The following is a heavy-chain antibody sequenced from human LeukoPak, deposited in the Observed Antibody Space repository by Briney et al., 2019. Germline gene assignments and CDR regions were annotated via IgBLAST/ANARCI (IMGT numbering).Heavy chain of an antibody. CDR3: ARGLVPAADYYYYGMDV. D-gene: IGHD2-2*01. J-gene: IGHJ6*02. V-gene: IGHV1-18*01. Sequence: GASVKVSCKASGYTFTSYGISWVRQAPGQGLEWMGWISAYNGNTNYAQKLQGRVTMTTDTSTSTAYMELRSLRSDDTAVYYCARGLVPAADYYYYGMDVWGRGTTVTVSS. CDR2: ISAYNGNT. CDR1: GYTFTSYG.